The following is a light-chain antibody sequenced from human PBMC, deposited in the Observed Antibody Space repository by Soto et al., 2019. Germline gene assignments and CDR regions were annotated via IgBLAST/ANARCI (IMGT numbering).Light chain of an antibody. CDR1: QDIANY. CDR2: DAS. J-gene: IGKJ4*01. CDR3: QQYDNLPLT. V-gene: IGKV1-33*01. Sequence: DIQMTQSPSSLSASVGDRVTITCQASQDIANYLNWYQQKAGRAPKFLIYDASNLETGVPSRFSGSGSGTDFTLTISSLQHEDIATYYCQQYDNLPLTVGGGTKADIK.